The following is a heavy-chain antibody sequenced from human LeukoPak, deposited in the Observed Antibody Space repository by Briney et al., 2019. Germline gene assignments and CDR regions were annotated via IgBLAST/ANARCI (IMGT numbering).Heavy chain of an antibody. CDR3: TQGSRYGSDSYYYDY. CDR2: IYDSGST. CDR1: GYSTSSGYY. V-gene: IGHV4-38-2*02. Sequence: PSETLSLTCTVSGYSTSSGYYWGWIRQPPGEGLRWIGSIYDSGSTYYNPSLKSRVTISVDTSKNQFSLRLSSVTAADTAVYYCTQGSRYGSDSYYYDYWGQGTLVTVSS. J-gene: IGHJ4*02. D-gene: IGHD3-10*01.